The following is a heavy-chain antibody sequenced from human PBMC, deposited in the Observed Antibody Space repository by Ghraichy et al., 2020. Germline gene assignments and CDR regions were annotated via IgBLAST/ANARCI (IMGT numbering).Heavy chain of an antibody. CDR1: GFTLSTSGMC. V-gene: IGHV2-70*11. J-gene: IGHJ4*02. D-gene: IGHD3-3*01. CDR3: ARIGRFLEWPDY. Sequence: SGPTLVKPTQTLTLTCTFSGFTLSTSGMCVSWIRQPPGKALEWLARIDWDDDKYYSTSLKTRLTISKDTSKNQVVLTMTNMDPVDTATYYCARIGRFLEWPDYWGQGTLVTVSS. CDR2: IDWDDDK.